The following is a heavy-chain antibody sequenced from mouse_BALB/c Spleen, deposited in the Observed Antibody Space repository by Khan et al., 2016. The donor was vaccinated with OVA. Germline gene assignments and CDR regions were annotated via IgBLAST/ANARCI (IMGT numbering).Heavy chain of an antibody. J-gene: IGHJ4*01. CDR3: AKSWAMDY. Sequence: EVELVESGGGLVQPGGSRKLSCAASGFTFSDYGLAWVRQAPGKGPEWVAFISSLAYSNYYADTVTGRFTISRENAKNTLYLEMSSLRSEDTAMYYCAKSWAMDYWGQGTSVTVSS. V-gene: IGHV5-15*02. CDR2: ISSLAYSN. CDR1: GFTFSDYG.